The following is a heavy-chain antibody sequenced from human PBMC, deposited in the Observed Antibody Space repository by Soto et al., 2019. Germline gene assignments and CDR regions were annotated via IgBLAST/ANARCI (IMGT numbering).Heavy chain of an antibody. CDR1: GGKIGGYC. CDR3: ARDFNYCISTSCYSWFDP. CDR2: IYYSGST. D-gene: IGHD2-2*01. J-gene: IGHJ5*02. Sequence: SLILRLSCTVFGGKIGGYCWRRIRQPPGKGLEWIGYIYYSGSTNYNPSLKSRVTISVDTSKNQFSLKLSSVTAADTAVYYCARDFNYCISTSCYSWFDPWVQGTLVTVSS. V-gene: IGHV4-59*01.